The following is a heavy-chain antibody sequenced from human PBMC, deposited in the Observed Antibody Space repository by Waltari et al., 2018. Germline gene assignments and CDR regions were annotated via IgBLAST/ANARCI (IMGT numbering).Heavy chain of an antibody. V-gene: IGHV4-59*01. CDR1: GHSITSYY. D-gene: IGHD6-25*01. CDR3: ARDRGAAAFDS. Sequence: QVQLQESGPGLGKHSETLSLTCPVSGHSITSYYWSWIRPPPGKGLEYRAYLHYNGRTDNNPSLKSRVAISVDTSKNHLSLKLSSVTAADTAVYYCARDRGAAAFDSWGQGILVTVSS. J-gene: IGHJ4*02. CDR2: LHYNGRT.